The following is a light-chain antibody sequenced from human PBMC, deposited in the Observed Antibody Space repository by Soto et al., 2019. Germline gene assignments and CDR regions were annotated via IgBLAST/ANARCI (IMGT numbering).Light chain of an antibody. CDR1: QSISNY. V-gene: IGKV1-39*01. CDR2: IAS. CDR3: QQSYSTPYT. Sequence: DIHMTQSPSSLSASVGDRVTITCRASQSISNYLNWYQQKPRKAPNLLIYIASNLHSGVPSRISGSGSGTDFTLTISSLQPEDFATYYCQQSYSTPYTFGQGTKVDIK. J-gene: IGKJ2*01.